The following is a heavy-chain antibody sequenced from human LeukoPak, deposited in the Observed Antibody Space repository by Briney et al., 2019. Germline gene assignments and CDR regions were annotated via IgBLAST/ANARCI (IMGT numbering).Heavy chain of an antibody. Sequence: GGTLRLSCAASGFTFSSYGMNLVRQAPGEGLEWVSSISSSSSYIYYADSMKGRFTISRDDAKNSLYLQMNSLRAEDTAVYYCARGRVDIVATIDYWGQGTLVTVSS. D-gene: IGHD5-12*01. CDR1: GFTFSSYG. J-gene: IGHJ4*02. CDR2: ISSSSSYI. V-gene: IGHV3-21*01. CDR3: ARGRVDIVATIDY.